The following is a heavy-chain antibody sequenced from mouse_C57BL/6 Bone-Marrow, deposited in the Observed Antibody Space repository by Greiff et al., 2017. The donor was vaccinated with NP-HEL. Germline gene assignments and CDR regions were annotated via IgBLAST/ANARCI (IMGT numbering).Heavy chain of an antibody. Sequence: VQLQQSGPELVKPGASVKLSCKASGYTFPDSYINWVKQRPGQGLDWIGGIFPGSGGTHYNEKFKGKANLTVDKSSSTAYMLLSSLTSEDSAVYFCARDSNYPYAMDYWGQGTSVTVSS. CDR3: ARDSNYPYAMDY. CDR2: IFPGSGGT. J-gene: IGHJ4*01. CDR1: GYTFPDSY. D-gene: IGHD2-5*01. V-gene: IGHV1-75*01.